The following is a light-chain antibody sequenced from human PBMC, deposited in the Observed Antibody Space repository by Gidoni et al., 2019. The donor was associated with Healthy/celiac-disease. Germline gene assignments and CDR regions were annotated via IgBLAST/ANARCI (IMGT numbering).Light chain of an antibody. CDR3: AAWDDSLSGVV. CDR2: SNN. Sequence: QSVLPQPPSASGTPGQMVTISCSGRSPNIGSNYVYWYQQLPGTAPKLLIYSNNQRPSGGPDRFSGSKSGTSASLAISGLRSEDEADYYCAAWDDSLSGVVFGGGTKLTVL. CDR1: SPNIGSNY. V-gene: IGLV1-47*02. J-gene: IGLJ2*01.